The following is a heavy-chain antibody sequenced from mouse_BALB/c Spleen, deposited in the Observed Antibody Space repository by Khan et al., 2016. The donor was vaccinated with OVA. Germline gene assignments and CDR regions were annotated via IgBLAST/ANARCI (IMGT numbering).Heavy chain of an antibody. Sequence: VQLQQSGPGLVKPGASVKMSCKASGYTFTSYVMHWVKQKPGQGLEWIGYINFYNDGTKYNEKFKGKATLTSDKASSTAYMELSSLTSEDSAVYYCARIHYGSSLDYWGQGTTLTVSS. V-gene: IGHV1S136*01. D-gene: IGHD1-1*01. CDR2: INFYNDGT. CDR3: ARIHYGSSLDY. CDR1: GYTFTSYV. J-gene: IGHJ2*01.